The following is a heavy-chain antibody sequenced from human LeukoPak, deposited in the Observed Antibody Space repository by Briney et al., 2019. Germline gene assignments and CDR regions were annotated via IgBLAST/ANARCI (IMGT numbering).Heavy chain of an antibody. Sequence: GGSLRLSCAASGFTFSSYSMHWLRQPPGKGLAYVSAISSNGDNTYYAGSVKGRFTISRDNSKNTLYLQMGSLRVEDMGVYYCAREVDRVFDYWGQGNLVTVSS. V-gene: IGHV3-64*02. D-gene: IGHD2-2*01. CDR2: ISSNGDNT. CDR1: GFTFSSYS. J-gene: IGHJ4*02. CDR3: AREVDRVFDY.